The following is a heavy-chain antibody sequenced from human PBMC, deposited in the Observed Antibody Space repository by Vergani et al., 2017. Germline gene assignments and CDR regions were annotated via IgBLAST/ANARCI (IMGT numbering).Heavy chain of an antibody. Sequence: QVTLKESGPALVKPTQTLTLTCTFSGFSLSTSGMRVSWIRQPPGKALEWLARIDWDDDKFYSTSLKTRLTISKDTSENQVVLTMTNMDPVDTATYYCARSSNWGSTGFDYWGQGTLVTVSS. V-gene: IGHV2-70*04. CDR2: IDWDDDK. CDR3: ARSSNWGSTGFDY. D-gene: IGHD7-27*01. J-gene: IGHJ4*02. CDR1: GFSLSTSGMR.